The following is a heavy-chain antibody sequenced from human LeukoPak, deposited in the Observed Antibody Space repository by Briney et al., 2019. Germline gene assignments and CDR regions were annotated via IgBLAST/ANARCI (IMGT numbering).Heavy chain of an antibody. D-gene: IGHD3-22*01. CDR1: GFTFSRYW. CDR2: IKSDGKT. CDR3: ARAPSEVGGYYPEYFRH. Sequence: QTGGSLRLSCEASGFTFSRYWMHWVRRAPGKGLVWVSRIKSDGKTNYADSVKGRFTISRDNAKNTVSLQMDSLRAEDTGVYYCARAPSEVGGYYPEYFRHWGQGTLVTVSS. J-gene: IGHJ1*01. V-gene: IGHV3-74*01.